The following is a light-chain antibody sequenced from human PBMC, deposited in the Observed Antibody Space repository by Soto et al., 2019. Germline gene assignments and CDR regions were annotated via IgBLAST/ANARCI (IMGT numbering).Light chain of an antibody. CDR3: QQYGSSPT. V-gene: IGKV3-20*01. Sequence: EIVLTQSPGTLSLSPGERATLSCRASQSVSSSYLAWYQQKPGQAPRLRIYGASSRATGIPDRFSGSGSGTDFPLSISRLEPEDFAVYYCQQYGSSPTFGGGTKVEIK. J-gene: IGKJ4*01. CDR1: QSVSSSY. CDR2: GAS.